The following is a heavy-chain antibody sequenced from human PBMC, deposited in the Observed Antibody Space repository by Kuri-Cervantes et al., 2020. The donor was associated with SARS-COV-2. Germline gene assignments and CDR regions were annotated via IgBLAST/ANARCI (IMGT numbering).Heavy chain of an antibody. D-gene: IGHD3-22*01. J-gene: IGHJ4*02. CDR3: ARHFRHKDWLIPEVSTYFDS. CDR2: IYSGDSDT. V-gene: IGHV5-51*01. Sequence: GESLKIPRNGPGYRFPTYWISRVRQVPGKGLEWMGVIYSGDSDTRYSPSFQGQVTMSSDRSISTAYLQWSSLKASDTAIYYCARHFRHKDWLIPEVSTYFDSWGQGTLVTVSS. CDR1: GYRFPTYW.